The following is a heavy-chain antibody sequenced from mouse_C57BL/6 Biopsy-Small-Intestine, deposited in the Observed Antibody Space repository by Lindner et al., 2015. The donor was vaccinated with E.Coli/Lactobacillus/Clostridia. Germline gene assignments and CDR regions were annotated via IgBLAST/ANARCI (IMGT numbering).Heavy chain of an antibody. Sequence: VKVSCKASGYNFKTYTMTWVRQAPGQGLEWMGWINTNTGNPTYAQGFTGRFVFSLDTSVSTTYLQISSLKAEDTAFYYCATRVGAGSSYDALDIWGQGTMVTVSS. CDR3: ATRVGAGSSYDALDI. J-gene: IGHJ3*01. V-gene: IGHV9-3*01. CDR1: GYNFKTYT. CDR2: INTNTGNP. D-gene: IGHD2-3*01.